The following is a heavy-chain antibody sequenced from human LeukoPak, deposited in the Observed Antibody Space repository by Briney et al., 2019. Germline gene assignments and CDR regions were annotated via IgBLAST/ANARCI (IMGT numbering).Heavy chain of an antibody. CDR1: GFTFSDYY. D-gene: IGHD4-17*01. J-gene: IGHJ4*02. Sequence: GGSLRLSCAAPGFTFSDYYMSWIRQAPGKGLEWVSHISSSSTYTNYADSVKGRFTISRDNAKNSLYLQMNSLRVEDTAVYYCARDGDGDYPIDYWGQGTLVTVSS. V-gene: IGHV3-11*06. CDR2: ISSSSTYT. CDR3: ARDGDGDYPIDY.